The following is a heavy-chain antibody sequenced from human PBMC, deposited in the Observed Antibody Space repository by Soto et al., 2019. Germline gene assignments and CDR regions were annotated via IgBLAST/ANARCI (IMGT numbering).Heavy chain of an antibody. V-gene: IGHV4-39*01. CDR2: LYYRGAT. CDR3: FGVMAATLDY. Sequence: SETLSLTCSVSGGSIKNTNYHWGWIRQPPGKGLEWIGTLYYRGATDYNPSLKTRVTISVDTSKNLLSLNLSSVTAADTAVYYCFGVMAATLDYWGQGTLVTVS. J-gene: IGHJ4*01. D-gene: IGHD2-21*02. CDR1: GGSIKNTNYH.